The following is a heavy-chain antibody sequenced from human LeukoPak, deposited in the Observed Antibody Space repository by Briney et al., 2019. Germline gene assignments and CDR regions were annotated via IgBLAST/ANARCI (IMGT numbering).Heavy chain of an antibody. V-gene: IGHV4-59*01. CDR1: GGSISSYY. Sequence: PSETLSLTCTVSGGSISSYYWSWIRQPPGKGLEWIGYIYYSGSTNYNPSLKSRVTISVDTSKNQFPLKLSSVTAADTAVYYCAIYSGSYQGWFDPWGQGTLVTVSS. J-gene: IGHJ5*02. D-gene: IGHD1-26*01. CDR2: IYYSGST. CDR3: AIYSGSYQGWFDP.